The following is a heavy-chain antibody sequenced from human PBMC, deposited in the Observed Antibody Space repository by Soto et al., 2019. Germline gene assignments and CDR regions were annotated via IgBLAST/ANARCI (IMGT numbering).Heavy chain of an antibody. CDR2: ISAYNGNP. J-gene: IGHJ6*02. CDR1: GYTFTSYG. D-gene: IGHD3-3*01. V-gene: IGHV1-18*01. CDR3: ARDGGGTEGYYVFWSGYLGYYYYGMDV. Sequence: ASVKVSCKASGYTFTSYGINWVRQAPGQGLELMVWISAYNGNPNYAQKLQGRVTMTTDTSTSTAYMELRSLRSDDTAVYYCARDGGGTEGYYVFWSGYLGYYYYGMDVWGQGTTVTVSS.